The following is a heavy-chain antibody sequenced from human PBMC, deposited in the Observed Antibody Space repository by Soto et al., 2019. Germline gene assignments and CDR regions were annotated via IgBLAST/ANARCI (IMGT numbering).Heavy chain of an antibody. V-gene: IGHV4-61*01. CDR1: GGSVSSDSYY. Sequence: SETLSLTCTVSGGSVSSDSYYWSWIRQSPGKGVEWMGYIHHSGNTNYNPSLKSRVTISVDTSKNQFSLKLSSVTAADTAVYYCARVAMKTAVDYWGQGTLATVSS. CDR2: IHHSGNT. J-gene: IGHJ4*02. CDR3: ARVAMKTAVDY.